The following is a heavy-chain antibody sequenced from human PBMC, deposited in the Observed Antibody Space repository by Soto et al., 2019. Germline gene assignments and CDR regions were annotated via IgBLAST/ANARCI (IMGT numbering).Heavy chain of an antibody. CDR2: ISYDGSNK. CDR3: ARDNPRFLEWLPYY. Sequence: QVQLVESGGGVVQPGRSLRLSCAASGFTFSSYAMHWVRQAPGKGLEWVAVISYDGSNKYYADSVKGRFTISRDNSKNTLYLQMNSLRAEDTAVYYCARDNPRFLEWLPYYWGQGTLVTVSS. CDR1: GFTFSSYA. D-gene: IGHD3-3*01. V-gene: IGHV3-30-3*01. J-gene: IGHJ4*02.